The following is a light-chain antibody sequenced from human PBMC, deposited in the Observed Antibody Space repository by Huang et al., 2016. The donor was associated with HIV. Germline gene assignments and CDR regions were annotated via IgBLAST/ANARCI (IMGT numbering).Light chain of an antibody. V-gene: IGKV3-15*01. Sequence: TLSVSPGERATLSCRASQSVSSNLAWYQQKPGQAPRLLIYGASTRATGIPARFSGSGSGTEFTLTISSLQSEDFAVYYCHQYNNWPYTFGQGTKLEIK. CDR1: QSVSSN. CDR2: GAS. CDR3: HQYNNWPYT. J-gene: IGKJ2*01.